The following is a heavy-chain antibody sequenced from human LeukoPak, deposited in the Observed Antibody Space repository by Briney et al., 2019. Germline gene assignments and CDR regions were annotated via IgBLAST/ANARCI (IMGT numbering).Heavy chain of an antibody. CDR1: GFTFSSYW. V-gene: IGHV3-74*01. CDR3: AGGGYTYGLY. D-gene: IGHD5-18*01. Sequence: GGSLRLSCAVSGFTFSSYWMHWVCHAPGKGLVWVSRINRDGSSTSYADSVKRRFTISRDNTKNTLHLQMNSLRAEDTAVYYCAGGGYTYGLYWGQGDLVTVSS. J-gene: IGHJ4*02. CDR2: INRDGSST.